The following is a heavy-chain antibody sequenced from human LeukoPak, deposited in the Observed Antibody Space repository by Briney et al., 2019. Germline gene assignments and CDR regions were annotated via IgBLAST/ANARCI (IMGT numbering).Heavy chain of an antibody. V-gene: IGHV3-30*04. J-gene: IGHJ3*02. CDR2: ISYDGSNK. CDR3: ARGHYSSGWYSAFDI. D-gene: IGHD6-19*01. CDR1: GFTFSSYA. Sequence: GGSLRLSCAASGFTFSSYAMHWVRQAPGKGLEWVAVISYDGSNKYYADSVKGRFTISRDNSKNTLYLQMNSLRAEDTAVYYCARGHYSSGWYSAFDIWGQGTMVTVSS.